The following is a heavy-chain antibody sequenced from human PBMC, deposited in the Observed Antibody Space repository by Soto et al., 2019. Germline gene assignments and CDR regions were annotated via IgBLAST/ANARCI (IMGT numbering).Heavy chain of an antibody. CDR1: GFTFSTYG. J-gene: IGHJ4*02. CDR2: FSSDGSTE. V-gene: IGHV3-33*08. CDR3: ARHGGMVRGVLITTYIDY. Sequence: GGSLRLSCATSGFTFSTYGMHWVRQAPGKGLEWVAAFSSDGSTEYYADSIKGRFTISRDNAKKSLYLQMSSLSAEDTAVYYCARHGGMVRGVLITTYIDYWGQGTPVTVSS. D-gene: IGHD3-10*01.